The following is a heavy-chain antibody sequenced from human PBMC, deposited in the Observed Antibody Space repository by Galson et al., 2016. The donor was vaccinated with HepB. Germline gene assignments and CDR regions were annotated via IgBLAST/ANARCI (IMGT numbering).Heavy chain of an antibody. J-gene: IGHJ3*02. CDR1: GFTFSSYN. CDR3: ARPRDNYGHAFDI. CDR2: ISRGSAYI. D-gene: IGHD3-10*01. V-gene: IGHV3-21*01. Sequence: SLRLSCAASGFTFSSYNLNWVRQAPGKGLEWVSSISRGSAYIYYADSVKGRFTISRDNAKNSLYLQMHSLRAEDTAVYYCARPRDNYGHAFDIRGPGTLVTVSS.